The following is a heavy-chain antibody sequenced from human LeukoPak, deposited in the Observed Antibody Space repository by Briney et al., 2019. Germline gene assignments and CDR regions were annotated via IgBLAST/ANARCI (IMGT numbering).Heavy chain of an antibody. CDR3: ARAPGAVAGTPADY. V-gene: IGHV3-30*03. CDR2: ISYDGSNK. J-gene: IGHJ4*02. CDR1: GLTFSSYG. D-gene: IGHD6-19*01. Sequence: GGSLRLSCAASGLTFSSYGMHWVRQAPGKGLGWVAVISYDGSNKYYADSVKGRFTISRDNSKNTLYLQMNSLRAEDTAVYYCARAPGAVAGTPADYWGQGTLVTVSS.